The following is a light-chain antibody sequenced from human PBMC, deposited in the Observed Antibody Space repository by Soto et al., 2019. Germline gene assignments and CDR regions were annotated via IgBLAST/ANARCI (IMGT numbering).Light chain of an antibody. CDR3: QQFGSSPRT. CDR1: QSVSFY. CDR2: GAS. J-gene: IGKJ1*01. V-gene: IGKV3-20*01. Sequence: EIVFTQSPATLSLSPGERANLPCRASQSVSFYLGWYQQKPGQAPRLLMYGASRRPTGIPDRFSGSGSGTDFTLTISRLEPEDFAVYYCQQFGSSPRTFGQGTKVDIK.